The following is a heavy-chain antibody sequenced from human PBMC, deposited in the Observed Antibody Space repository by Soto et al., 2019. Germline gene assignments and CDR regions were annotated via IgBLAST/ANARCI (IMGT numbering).Heavy chain of an antibody. CDR2: IIPMFGAA. V-gene: IGHV1-69*06. CDR3: AREATGSFGYFDI. Sequence: QVQLVQSGAEVKKPGSSVKASCEASGATFSGFAINWLRQAPGQGPEWMGGIIPMFGAADYAQKFQGRLTITADKSTTTVFMELSRLRSDDTAVYYCAREATGSFGYFDIWGRGTLVTVSS. CDR1: GATFSGFA. J-gene: IGHJ2*01.